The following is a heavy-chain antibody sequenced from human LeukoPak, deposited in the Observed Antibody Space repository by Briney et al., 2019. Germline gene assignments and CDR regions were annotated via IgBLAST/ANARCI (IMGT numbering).Heavy chain of an antibody. J-gene: IGHJ6*03. Sequence: ASVKVSCKASGYTFTDYYIHWVRQAPGQGLEWMGWINPNSGGTNYAQKFQGRVTMTRDTSISTAYMELSRLRSDDTAVYYCARDPTLVVPAAPLLVSYMDVWGKGTTVTVSS. CDR1: GYTFTDYY. CDR2: INPNSGGT. V-gene: IGHV1-2*02. CDR3: ARDPTLVVPAAPLLVSYMDV. D-gene: IGHD2-2*01.